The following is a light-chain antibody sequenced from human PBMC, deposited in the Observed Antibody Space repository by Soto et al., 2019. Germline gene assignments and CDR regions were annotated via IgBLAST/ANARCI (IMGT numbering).Light chain of an antibody. V-gene: IGKV3-11*01. Sequence: ELVLTQSPATLSLSPGERATLSCSASQFLSSYLAWNQQKPGQPPRLLIYDTSNRAAGIPARFSGSRSGTDFTLTISSLEPEDFAVYFCHQRNKFGQGTQLEIK. CDR2: DTS. CDR3: HQRNK. J-gene: IGKJ5*01. CDR1: QFLSSY.